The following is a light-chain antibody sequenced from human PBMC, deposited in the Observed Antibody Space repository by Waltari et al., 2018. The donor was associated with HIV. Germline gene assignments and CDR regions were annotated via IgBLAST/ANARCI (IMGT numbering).Light chain of an antibody. V-gene: IGLV1-44*01. CDR1: RPYIGNNL. CDR2: SND. J-gene: IGLJ1*01. Sequence: QSVVMHPLSASVAPGQTMATPSAGSRPYIGNNLQHRYQHLPGAAPNLLIYSNDQRPPGVPARFPGSKSGTSASLAISGLQPEDEADYYCASWDDNLKGYVFGSGTKVTVL. CDR3: ASWDDNLKGYV.